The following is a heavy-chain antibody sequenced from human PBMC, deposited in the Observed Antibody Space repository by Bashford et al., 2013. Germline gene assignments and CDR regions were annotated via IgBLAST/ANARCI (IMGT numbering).Heavy chain of an antibody. CDR2: ISQTGAT. CDR1: GVSISTYY. Sequence: SETLSLTCTVSGVSISTYYWAWIRQSPGKGLEWIGHISQTGATTYNPSLKSRVTISVDTSKSQLSLNLDSVTTADTAVYFCAGRGFGGWYGEVYFDYWGRGNPGHRLL. D-gene: IGHD6-19*01. CDR3: AGRGFGGWYGEVYFDY. V-gene: IGHV4-59*01. J-gene: IGHJ4*02.